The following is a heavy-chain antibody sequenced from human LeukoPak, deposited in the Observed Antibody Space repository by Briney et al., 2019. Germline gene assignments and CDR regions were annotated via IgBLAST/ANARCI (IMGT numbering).Heavy chain of an antibody. D-gene: IGHD3-10*01. CDR3: ARRAGSYYMDV. Sequence: EASVKVSCKASGYTFTSYYMHWVRQAPGQGLEWMGIINPSGGSTSYAQKLQGRVTMTTDTSTSTAYMELRSLRSDDTAVYYRARRAGSYYMDVWGKGTTVTISS. CDR2: INPSGGST. CDR1: GYTFTSYY. J-gene: IGHJ6*03. V-gene: IGHV1-46*01.